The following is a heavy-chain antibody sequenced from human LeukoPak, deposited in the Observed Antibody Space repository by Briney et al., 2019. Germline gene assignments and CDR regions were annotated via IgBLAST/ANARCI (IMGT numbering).Heavy chain of an antibody. J-gene: IGHJ5*02. Sequence: ASVKVSCKASGYTFTSYYMQWVRQALGQGPEWMGIINPSGGSTSYAQKFQGRVTMTRDMSTSTVYMELSSLRSEDTAVYYCARDGFFSSGWYWFDPWGQGTLVTVSS. D-gene: IGHD6-19*01. CDR2: INPSGGST. CDR1: GYTFTSYY. CDR3: ARDGFFSSGWYWFDP. V-gene: IGHV1-46*01.